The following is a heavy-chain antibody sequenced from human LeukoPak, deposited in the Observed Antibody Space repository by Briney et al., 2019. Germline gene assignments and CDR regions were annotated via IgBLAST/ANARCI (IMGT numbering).Heavy chain of an antibody. CDR3: AKGSGWLLPQYFDF. CDR1: GFTVSSDY. Sequence: GGSLRLSCAVSGFTVSSDYMSWVRQAPGKGLEWVSVLYSGGSTYYADSVKGRFTISGDNSKNTLYLHMKSLRAEDTAVYYCAKGSGWLLPQYFDFWGQGTLVTVSS. D-gene: IGHD2-21*01. CDR2: LYSGGST. J-gene: IGHJ4*02. V-gene: IGHV3-53*01.